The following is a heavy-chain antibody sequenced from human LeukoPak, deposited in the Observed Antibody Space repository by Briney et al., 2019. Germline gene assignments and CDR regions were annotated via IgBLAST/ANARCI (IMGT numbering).Heavy chain of an antibody. CDR2: ISAYNGNT. J-gene: IGHJ4*02. V-gene: IGHV1-18*01. CDR3: ARNYGGNSGYYFDY. CDR1: GYTFTSYG. Sequence: ASAKVSCKASGYTFTSYGISWVRQAPGQGLEWMGWISAYNGNTNYAQKLQGRVTMTTDTSTSTAYMELRSLRSDDTAVYYCARNYGGNSGYYFDYWGQGTLVTVSS. D-gene: IGHD4-17*01.